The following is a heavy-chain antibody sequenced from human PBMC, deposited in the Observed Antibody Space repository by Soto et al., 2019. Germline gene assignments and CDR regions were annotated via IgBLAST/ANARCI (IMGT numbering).Heavy chain of an antibody. CDR3: ARGQRFSDWFDP. Sequence: PWETLSLTGTVSGGAISTYYWTWIRQPAGKGLEWIGRIYSSGSTKYNPSLQSRVTMSLDTSNNQFSLRLTSVTAADTAVYYCARGQRFSDWFDPWGQGTLVTVSS. V-gene: IGHV4-4*07. J-gene: IGHJ5*02. CDR2: IYSSGST. CDR1: GGAISTYY. D-gene: IGHD3-3*01.